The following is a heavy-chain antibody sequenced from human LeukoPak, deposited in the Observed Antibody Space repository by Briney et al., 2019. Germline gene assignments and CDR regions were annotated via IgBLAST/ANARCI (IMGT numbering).Heavy chain of an antibody. CDR1: GGSISSYY. Sequence: KASETLSLTCTVSGGSISSYYWSWIRQPPGKGLEWIGYIYYSGSTNYNPSLKSRVTISVDKSKNQFSLKLSSVTAADTAVYYCARSAEYSSDWLSFDYWGQGTLVTVSS. V-gene: IGHV4-59*12. D-gene: IGHD6-19*01. CDR3: ARSAEYSSDWLSFDY. J-gene: IGHJ4*02. CDR2: IYYSGST.